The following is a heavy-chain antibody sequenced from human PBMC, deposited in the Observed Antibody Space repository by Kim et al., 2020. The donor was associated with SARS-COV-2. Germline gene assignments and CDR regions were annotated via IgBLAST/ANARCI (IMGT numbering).Heavy chain of an antibody. Sequence: ASVKVSCKASGYIFSTYAISWVRQAPGQGLQWMGWILSYNGNTNYAQKFQGRVTMTTDTSTSTAYMELRSLRCDDTAVYYCVRAEYYYETSGYLNFDYWGQGTLVTVSS. V-gene: IGHV1-18*01. D-gene: IGHD3-22*01. CDR2: ILSYNGNT. CDR1: GYIFSTYA. J-gene: IGHJ4*02. CDR3: VRAEYYYETSGYLNFDY.